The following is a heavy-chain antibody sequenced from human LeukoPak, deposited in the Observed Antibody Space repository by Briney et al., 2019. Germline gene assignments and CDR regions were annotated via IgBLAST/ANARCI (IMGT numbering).Heavy chain of an antibody. J-gene: IGHJ4*02. CDR3: ATLYTAMAPFDY. CDR2: FDPEDGET. Sequence: ASVKVSCKVSGYTLTELSMHWVRQAPGKGLEWMGGFDPEDGETIYAQKFQGRVTMTEDTSTDTAYMELSSLRSEGTAVYYCATLYTAMAPFDYWGQGTLLTVSS. V-gene: IGHV1-24*01. CDR1: GYTLTELS. D-gene: IGHD5-18*01.